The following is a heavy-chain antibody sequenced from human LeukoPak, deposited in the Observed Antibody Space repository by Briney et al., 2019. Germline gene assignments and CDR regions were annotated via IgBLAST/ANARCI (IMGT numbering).Heavy chain of an antibody. Sequence: GGSLRLSCAASGFTFSDYYMSWVRQAPGKGLEWVAVISYDGSNKYYADSVKGRFTISRDNSKNTLYLQMNSLRAEDTAVYYCAKCRRGYYDILTGPDYWGQGTLVTVSS. J-gene: IGHJ4*02. D-gene: IGHD3-9*01. V-gene: IGHV3-30*18. CDR2: ISYDGSNK. CDR1: GFTFSDYY. CDR3: AKCRRGYYDILTGPDY.